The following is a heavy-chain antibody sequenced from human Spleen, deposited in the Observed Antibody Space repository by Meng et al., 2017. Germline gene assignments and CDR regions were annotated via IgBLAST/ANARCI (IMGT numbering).Heavy chain of an antibody. Sequence: QVELQQWGAGPLTPSETLSLTCVVSGGSFSDYYWSWIRQPPGKGLEWIGEINHSGSTNYNPSLESRATISVDTSQNNLSLKLSSVTAADSAVYYCARGPTTMAHDFDYWGQGTLVTVSS. D-gene: IGHD4-11*01. CDR3: ARGPTTMAHDFDY. CDR1: GGSFSDYY. J-gene: IGHJ4*02. CDR2: INHSGST. V-gene: IGHV4-34*01.